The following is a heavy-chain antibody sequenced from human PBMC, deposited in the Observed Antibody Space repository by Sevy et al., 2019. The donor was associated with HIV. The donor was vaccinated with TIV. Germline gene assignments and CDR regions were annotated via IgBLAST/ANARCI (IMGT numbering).Heavy chain of an antibody. Sequence: GESLKISCAASGFTFSSFGMHWVRQAPGKGLEWVAIISHDGSNKIYAASVKGRFTISRDNSKNTLYLQMDSLRADDTAVYYCAKQGGYCSNGVCYRAFDYWGQGTLVTVSS. V-gene: IGHV3-30*18. CDR1: GFTFSSFG. CDR3: AKQGGYCSNGVCYRAFDY. CDR2: ISHDGSNK. J-gene: IGHJ4*02. D-gene: IGHD2-8*01.